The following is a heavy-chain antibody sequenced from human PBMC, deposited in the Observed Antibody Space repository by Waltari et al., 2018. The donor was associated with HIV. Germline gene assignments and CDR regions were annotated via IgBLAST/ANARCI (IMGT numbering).Heavy chain of an antibody. D-gene: IGHD4-17*01. J-gene: IGHJ6*03. Sequence: QVQLQESGPGLVKPSETLSLTCTVSGGSISSYYWSWIRQPPGKGLEWMGSLHYSGRTNYNPSLKSRVTISVDTSKNQFSLKLSSVTAADTAVYYCARDRKHDYGDYYYYYYMDVWGKGTTVTVSS. CDR2: LHYSGRT. CDR3: ARDRKHDYGDYYYYYYMDV. CDR1: GGSISSYY. V-gene: IGHV4-59*01.